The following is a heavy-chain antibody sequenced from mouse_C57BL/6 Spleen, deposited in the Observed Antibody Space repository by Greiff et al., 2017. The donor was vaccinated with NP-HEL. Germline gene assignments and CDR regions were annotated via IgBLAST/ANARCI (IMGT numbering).Heavy chain of an antibody. CDR3: ARYGYDAMDY. J-gene: IGHJ4*01. V-gene: IGHV1-55*01. CDR1: GYTFTSYW. CDR2: IYPGSGST. Sequence: QVQLKQSGAELVKPGASVKMSCKASGYTFTSYWITWVKQRPGQGLEWIGDIYPGSGSTNYNEKFKSKATLTVDTSSSTAYMQLSSLTSEDSAVYYCARYGYDAMDYWGQGTSVTVSS. D-gene: IGHD1-1*02.